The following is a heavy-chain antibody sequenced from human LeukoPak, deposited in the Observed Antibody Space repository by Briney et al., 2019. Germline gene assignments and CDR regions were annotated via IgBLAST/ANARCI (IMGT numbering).Heavy chain of an antibody. V-gene: IGHV1-2*02. CDR1: GYTFSGTGWY. D-gene: IGHD3-10*01. CDR3: ARDGPAQMVDLDY. CDR2: IHPNNGDT. Sequence: ASVKVSCKASGYTFSGTGWYLYWLRQAPGQGLEYMGWIHPNNGDTAYAQKFEGRVAMTRDTSISTAYMELRRLRPDDTDVYFCARDGPAQMVDLDYWGQGTLVTVSS. J-gene: IGHJ4*02.